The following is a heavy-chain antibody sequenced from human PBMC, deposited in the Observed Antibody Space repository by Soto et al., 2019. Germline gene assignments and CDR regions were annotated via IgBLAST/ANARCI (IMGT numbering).Heavy chain of an antibody. Sequence: SVTLSLTCAVYGGSFSGYYWSWIRQPPGKGLEWIGEINHSGSTNYNPSLKSRVTISVDTSKNQFSLKLSSVTAADTAVYYCARRSGVASDYYYYMDVWGKGTTVTVSS. J-gene: IGHJ6*03. CDR1: GGSFSGYY. V-gene: IGHV4-34*01. CDR3: ARRSGVASDYYYYMDV. D-gene: IGHD6-13*01. CDR2: INHSGST.